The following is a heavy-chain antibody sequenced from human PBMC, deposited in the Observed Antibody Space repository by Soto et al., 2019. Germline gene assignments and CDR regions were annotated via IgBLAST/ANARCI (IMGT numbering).Heavy chain of an antibody. CDR2: IDGSGGIT. Sequence: QLLQSGGGLVQPGGSLTLSCAASGFTFGTTDMSWVRQAPGEGLEWVSAIDGSGGITYYADSVKGRFTISRDNSRNTVYLQMNSPRGDDTTLDYGVKNSGWFKTWGQGALVTVSS. CDR1: GFTFGTTD. V-gene: IGHV3-23*01. D-gene: IGHD3-10*01. J-gene: IGHJ5*02. CDR3: VKNSGWFKT.